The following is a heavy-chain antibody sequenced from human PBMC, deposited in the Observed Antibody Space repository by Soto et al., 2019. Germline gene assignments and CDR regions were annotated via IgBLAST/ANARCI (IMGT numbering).Heavy chain of an antibody. V-gene: IGHV4-4*02. CDR1: GGSISSSNW. D-gene: IGHD6-19*01. Sequence: TSETLSLTCTVSGGSISSSNWWSWVRQPPGKGLEWIGEIYHSGSTNYNPSLKSRVTISVDKSKNQFSLKLSSVTAADTAVYYCARVAVAGTRVDYWGQGTLVTVPQ. CDR3: ARVAVAGTRVDY. CDR2: IYHSGST. J-gene: IGHJ4*02.